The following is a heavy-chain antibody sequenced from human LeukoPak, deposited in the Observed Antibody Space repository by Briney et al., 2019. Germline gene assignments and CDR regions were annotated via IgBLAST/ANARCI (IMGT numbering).Heavy chain of an antibody. Sequence: SETLSLTCTVSGGSISGYYWSWIRQPAGQGLEWIGRIYTNGDTKFNPSLKSRVTMSVDTSKNQLSLKLRPVTAADTAVYYCTRAAGAAGGQYFDYWGQGTLVTVSS. CDR3: TRAAGAAGGQYFDY. J-gene: IGHJ4*02. V-gene: IGHV4-4*07. CDR1: GGSISGYY. CDR2: IYTNGDT. D-gene: IGHD6-13*01.